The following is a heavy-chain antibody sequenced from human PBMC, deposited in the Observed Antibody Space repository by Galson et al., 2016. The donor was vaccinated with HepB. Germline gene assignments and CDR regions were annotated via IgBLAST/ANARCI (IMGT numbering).Heavy chain of an antibody. CDR1: GFTFNAYA. J-gene: IGHJ6*04. CDR3: VQGSTAPAV. Sequence: SLRLSCAASGFTFNAYAMNWVRQAPGKGLEWVSSITGGEGRTYYANSVRGRFTISRDNSKNTLYLQMYSLRAEDTALYYCVQGSTAPAVWGKGTPVTVST. CDR2: ITGGEGRT. V-gene: IGHV3-23*01. D-gene: IGHD2-2*01.